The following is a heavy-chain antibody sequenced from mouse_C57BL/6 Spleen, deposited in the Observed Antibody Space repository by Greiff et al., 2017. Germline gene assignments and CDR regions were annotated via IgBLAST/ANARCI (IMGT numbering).Heavy chain of an antibody. D-gene: IGHD1-1*01. J-gene: IGHJ2*01. Sequence: QVQLQQSGAELVRPGASVTLSCKASGYTFTDYEMHWVKQTPVHGLEWIGAIDPETGGTAYNQKFKGKAILTADKSSSTAYMELRSLTSEDSAVYYCARRTYGSWDFDYWGQGTTLTVSS. V-gene: IGHV1-15*01. CDR1: GYTFTDYE. CDR2: IDPETGGT. CDR3: ARRTYGSWDFDY.